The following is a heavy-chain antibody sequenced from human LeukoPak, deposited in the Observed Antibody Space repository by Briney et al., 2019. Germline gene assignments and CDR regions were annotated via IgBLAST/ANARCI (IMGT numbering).Heavy chain of an antibody. V-gene: IGHV1-46*01. CDR1: GHTFTSCY. Sequence: ASVKVSCKASGHTFTSCYMHWVRQAPGQGLEWMGIINPSGGSTSYAQKFQGRVTMTRDTSTSTVYMELSSLRSEDTAVYYCASHSGLYGGYVDYWGQGTLVTVSS. D-gene: IGHD3-16*01. CDR2: INPSGGST. J-gene: IGHJ4*02. CDR3: ASHSGLYGGYVDY.